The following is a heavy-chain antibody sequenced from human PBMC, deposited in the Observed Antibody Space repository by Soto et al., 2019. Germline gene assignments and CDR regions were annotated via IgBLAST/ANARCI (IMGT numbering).Heavy chain of an antibody. J-gene: IGHJ4*02. CDR3: ASTDPQLLVGGYYFDY. CDR2: IYYSGST. V-gene: IGHV4-59*01. Sequence: SETLSLTCTVSGGSISSYYWSWIRQPPGKGLEWIGYIYYSGSTNYNPSLKSRVTISVDTSKNQFSLKLSSVTAADTAVYYCASTDPQLLVGGYYFDYWGQGTLVTVSS. CDR1: GGSISSYY. D-gene: IGHD1-26*01.